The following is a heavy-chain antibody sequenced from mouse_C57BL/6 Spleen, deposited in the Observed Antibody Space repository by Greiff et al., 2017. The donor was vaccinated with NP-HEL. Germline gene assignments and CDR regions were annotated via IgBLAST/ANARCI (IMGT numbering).Heavy chain of an antibody. J-gene: IGHJ3*01. CDR1: GFTFSDYG. CDR2: ISSGSSTI. CDR3: ARPRSYGSLLFAY. Sequence: EVQLQQSGGGLVKPGGSLKLSCAASGFTFSDYGMHWVRQAPEKGLEWVAYISSGSSTIYYADTVKGRFTISRDNAKNTLFLQMTSLRSEDTAMYYCARPRSYGSLLFAYWGQGTLVTVSA. V-gene: IGHV5-17*01. D-gene: IGHD1-1*01.